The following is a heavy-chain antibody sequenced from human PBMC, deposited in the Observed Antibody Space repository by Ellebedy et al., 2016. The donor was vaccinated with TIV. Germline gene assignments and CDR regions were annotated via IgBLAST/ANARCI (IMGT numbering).Heavy chain of an antibody. CDR1: GGSVSSGSYY. Sequence: SETLSLXXTVSGGSVSSGSYYWSWIRQPPGKGREWIGYIYYSGSTHFNPSLKSRATISVDTSKNQFSLKLSSVTAADTAVYYCARATSLGITMIVVRGFDYWGQGTLVTVSS. J-gene: IGHJ4*02. V-gene: IGHV4-61*01. CDR3: ARATSLGITMIVVRGFDY. CDR2: IYYSGST. D-gene: IGHD3-22*01.